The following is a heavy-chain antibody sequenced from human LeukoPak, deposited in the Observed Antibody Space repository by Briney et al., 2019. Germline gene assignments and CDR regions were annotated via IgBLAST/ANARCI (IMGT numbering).Heavy chain of an antibody. CDR1: GGSFSGYY. Sequence: PSETLSLTCAVYGGSFSGYYWSWIRQPPGKGLEWIGEINHSGSTNYNPSLKSRVTISVDTSKNQFSLKLSSVTAADTAVYYCARVWELPFDHWGQGTLVTVSS. CDR3: ARVWELPFDH. V-gene: IGHV4-34*01. D-gene: IGHD1-26*01. CDR2: INHSGST. J-gene: IGHJ4*02.